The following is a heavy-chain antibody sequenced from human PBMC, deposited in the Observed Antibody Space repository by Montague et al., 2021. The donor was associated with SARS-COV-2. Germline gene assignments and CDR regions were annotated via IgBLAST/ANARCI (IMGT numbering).Heavy chain of an antibody. CDR3: ARDPKYYYTSGSRGNWFDP. CDR1: GGSISNYY. CDR2: IYYSGST. V-gene: IGHV4-59*01. Sequence: SETLSLTCTVSGGSISNYYWSWIRQPPGKGLEWIGYIYYSGSTNYNPSLKSRVTISVDTSKNQFSLKLSSVTAADTAVYYCARDPKYYYTSGSRGNWFDPWGQGTLVTVSS. D-gene: IGHD3-10*01. J-gene: IGHJ5*02.